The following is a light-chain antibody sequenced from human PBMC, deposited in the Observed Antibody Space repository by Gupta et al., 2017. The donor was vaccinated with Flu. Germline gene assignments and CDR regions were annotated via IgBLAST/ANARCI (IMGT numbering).Light chain of an antibody. CDR3: QHRSDWPPELT. CDR2: GAS. J-gene: IGKJ3*01. CDR1: QSISTY. V-gene: IGKV3-11*01. Sequence: EIVSTHARHTRSSALRQRATFSGRASQSISTYLAWYPQKPGEAPRLLIYGASDRATGIPARFSGSGSGTDFTLTISSLEPEDFALYYCQHRSDWPPELTFGPGTKVDIK.